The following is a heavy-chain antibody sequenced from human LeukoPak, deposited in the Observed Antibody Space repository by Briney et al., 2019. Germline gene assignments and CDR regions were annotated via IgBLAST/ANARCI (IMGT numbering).Heavy chain of an antibody. J-gene: IGHJ6*02. CDR3: ARGSVTTGPFGMDV. Sequence: SGGSLRLSCAASGFTVSSNYMSWVRQAPGKGLEWVSVTYSGGSTYYADSVKGRFTISRDNSKNTLYLQMNSLRAEDTAVYYCARGSVTTGPFGMDVWGQGTTVTVSS. V-gene: IGHV3-66*01. D-gene: IGHD5-18*01. CDR2: TYSGGST. CDR1: GFTVSSNY.